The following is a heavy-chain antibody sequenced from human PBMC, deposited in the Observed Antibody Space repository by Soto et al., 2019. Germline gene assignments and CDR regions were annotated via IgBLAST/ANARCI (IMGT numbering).Heavy chain of an antibody. CDR3: AKDWYFGSTIFGLMFDY. J-gene: IGHJ4*02. CDR1: GLTSSSYA. CDR2: ISGSGGST. D-gene: IGHD3-3*01. Sequence: GGSLRLSCAASGLTSSSYAMSWVRQAPGKGLEWVSAISGSGGSTNYADSVKGRCTISRDNSKNTLYLQMNSLRAEDTAVYYCAKDWYFGSTIFGLMFDYWGQGTLVTVSS. V-gene: IGHV3-23*01.